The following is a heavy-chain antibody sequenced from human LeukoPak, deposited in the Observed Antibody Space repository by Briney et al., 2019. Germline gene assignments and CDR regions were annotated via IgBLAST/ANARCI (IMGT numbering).Heavy chain of an antibody. J-gene: IGHJ4*02. CDR1: GFSFSSHW. D-gene: IGHD2-21*01. Sequence: GGSLRLSCAASGFSFSSHWVHWVRQAPGRGLVWVSRISDDGSYTSNVDSVKGRFTISRDNVNNMLYLHMNSLRAEDTAVYYCASFGISWRSSYWGQGTLVTVSS. CDR2: ISDDGSYT. V-gene: IGHV3-74*01. CDR3: ASFGISWRSSY.